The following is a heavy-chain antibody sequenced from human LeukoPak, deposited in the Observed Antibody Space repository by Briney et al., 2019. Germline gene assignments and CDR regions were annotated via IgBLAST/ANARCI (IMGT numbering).Heavy chain of an antibody. Sequence: GGSLRLSCAASGFTFSTYWMHWVRQAPGKGLEWVSVIYSGGITYYADSVKGRFTISRDDAKISLYLQMNSLRAEDTAVYYCVRDGMIWRDYVWGSYREFDYWGQGTLVTVSS. D-gene: IGHD3-16*02. CDR3: VRDGMIWRDYVWGSYREFDY. V-gene: IGHV3-66*01. J-gene: IGHJ4*02. CDR2: IYSGGIT. CDR1: GFTFSTYW.